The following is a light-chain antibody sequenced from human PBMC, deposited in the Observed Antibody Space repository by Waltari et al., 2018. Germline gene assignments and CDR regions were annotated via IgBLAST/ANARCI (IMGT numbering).Light chain of an antibody. Sequence: SYELTQPRSVSVALGQTARISCEADNIGSKNVHWDQQKPGQAPILVISRDNNRPSGIPERFSGSNSGNTATLIISRAQDGDEADYSCQVWDRSVVIFGGGTKLTVL. J-gene: IGLJ2*01. CDR3: QVWDRSVVI. CDR1: NIGSKN. CDR2: RDN. V-gene: IGLV3-9*01.